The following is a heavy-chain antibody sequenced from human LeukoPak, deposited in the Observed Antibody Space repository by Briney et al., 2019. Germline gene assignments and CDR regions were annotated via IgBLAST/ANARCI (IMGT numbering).Heavy chain of an antibody. D-gene: IGHD6-19*01. J-gene: IGHJ3*02. CDR1: GGSFSGYY. CDR3: ARGSGSGWYGKGAFDI. V-gene: IGHV4-34*01. CDR2: INHSGST. Sequence: KPSETLSLTCAVYGGSFSGYYWSWIRQPPGKGLEWIGEINHSGSTNYNPSLKSRVTISVDTSKNQFSLKLSSVTAADTAVYYCARGSGSGWYGKGAFDIWGQGTMVTVSS.